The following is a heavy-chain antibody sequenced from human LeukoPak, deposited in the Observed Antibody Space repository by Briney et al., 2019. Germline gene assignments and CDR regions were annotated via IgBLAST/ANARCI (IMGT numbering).Heavy chain of an antibody. J-gene: IGHJ4*02. Sequence: PSETLSLTCTVSGASIRSYYWSWIRQPAGKGLEWIGRIYTSGSTNYNPSLKSRVTMSVDTSKNQFSLKLSSVTAADTAVYYCARVRYDILTGYYIKDYWGQGTLVTVSS. V-gene: IGHV4-4*07. CDR1: GASIRSYY. D-gene: IGHD3-9*01. CDR3: ARVRYDILTGYYIKDY. CDR2: IYTSGST.